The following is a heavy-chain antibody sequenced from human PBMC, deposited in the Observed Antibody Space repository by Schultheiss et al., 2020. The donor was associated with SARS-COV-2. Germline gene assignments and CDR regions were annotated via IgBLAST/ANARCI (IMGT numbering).Heavy chain of an antibody. V-gene: IGHV4-31*03. CDR3: ARLTGDYYYGMDV. J-gene: IGHJ6*02. Sequence: LRLSCTVSGGSISSGGYYWSWIRQHPGKGLEWIGYIYCSGSTYYNPSLKSRVTISVDTSKNQFSLKLSSVTAADTAVYYCARLTGDYYYGMDVWGQGTTVTVSS. CDR1: GGSISSGGYY. D-gene: IGHD1-20*01. CDR2: IYCSGST.